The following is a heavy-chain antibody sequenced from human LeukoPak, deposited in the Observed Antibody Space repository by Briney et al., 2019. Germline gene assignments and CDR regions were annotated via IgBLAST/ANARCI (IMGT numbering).Heavy chain of an antibody. V-gene: IGHV1-69*13. CDR3: AVYSSSWFHYYYMDV. D-gene: IGHD6-13*01. CDR1: GGTFSSYA. CDR2: IIPIFTKP. J-gene: IGHJ6*03. Sequence: GASVKVSCKSSGGTFSSYAISWVRLAPGQGLEWMGGIIPIFTKPNYSQRFQGRVTITADESTSTAYMELRSLRSDDTAVYYCAVYSSSWFHYYYMDVWGKGTTVTVSS.